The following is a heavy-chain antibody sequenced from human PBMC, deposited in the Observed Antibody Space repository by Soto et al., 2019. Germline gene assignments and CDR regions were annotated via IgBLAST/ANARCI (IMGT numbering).Heavy chain of an antibody. CDR1: GFTFSSFA. CDR3: AKWGNDWGYYYYGMDV. V-gene: IGHV3-23*01. CDR2: ISDSGVST. Sequence: GRSLRLSCAASGFTFSSFAMSWVRQAPGKGLEWVSAISDSGVSTYYADSVKGRFIIFRDNSKNTLYLQMDSLRAEDTALYYCAKWGNDWGYYYYGMDVWGQGTTVTVSS. J-gene: IGHJ6*02. D-gene: IGHD7-27*01.